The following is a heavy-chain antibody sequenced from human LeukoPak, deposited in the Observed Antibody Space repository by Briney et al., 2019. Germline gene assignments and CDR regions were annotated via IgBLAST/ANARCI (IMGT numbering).Heavy chain of an antibody. CDR1: GYTFTSYG. Sequence: GASVKVSCKASGYTFTSYGISWVRQAPGQGLEWMGWISAYNGNTNYAQKLQGRVTMTTDTSTSTAYMELRSLRSDDTAVYYCARRAYCSGGSCYRLDFQHWGQGTLVTVSS. D-gene: IGHD2-15*01. CDR2: ISAYNGNT. V-gene: IGHV1-18*01. CDR3: ARRAYCSGGSCYRLDFQH. J-gene: IGHJ1*01.